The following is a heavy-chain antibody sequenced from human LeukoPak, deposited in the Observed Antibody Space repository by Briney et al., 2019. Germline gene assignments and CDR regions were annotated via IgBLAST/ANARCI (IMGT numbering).Heavy chain of an antibody. CDR3: ARDLPSSSGMT. D-gene: IGHD6-6*01. CDR2: ISSSSSYI. Sequence: GGSLRLSCAASGFTFSSYRMNWVRQAPGKGMEWVSSISSSSSYIYYADSVKGRFTISRDNAKNSLYLQMNSLRAEDTAVYYCARDLPSSSGMTWGQGTLVTVSS. V-gene: IGHV3-21*01. CDR1: GFTFSSYR. J-gene: IGHJ5*02.